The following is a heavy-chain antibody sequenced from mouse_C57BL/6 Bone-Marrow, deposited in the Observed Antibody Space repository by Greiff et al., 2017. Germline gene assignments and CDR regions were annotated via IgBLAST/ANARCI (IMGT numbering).Heavy chain of an antibody. CDR2: ISSGGSYT. V-gene: IGHV5-6*01. D-gene: IGHD1-1*01. J-gene: IGHJ4*01. CDR3: ARTTTVVDYAMDY. Sequence: EVKLVESGGDLVKPGGSLKLSCAASGFTFSSYGMSWVRQTPDKRLEWVATISSGGSYTDYPDSVKGRFTISRDNAKNTLYLQMSSLKAEDTAMYYCARTTTVVDYAMDYWGQGTSVTVSS. CDR1: GFTFSSYG.